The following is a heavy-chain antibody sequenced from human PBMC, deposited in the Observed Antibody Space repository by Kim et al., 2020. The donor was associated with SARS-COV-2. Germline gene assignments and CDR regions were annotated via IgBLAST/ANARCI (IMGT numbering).Heavy chain of an antibody. CDR3: ARGSTEAFAEYIFQSYRYTPFDF. CDR1: GGSISSSDYY. D-gene: IGHD3-16*02. J-gene: IGHJ4*02. V-gene: IGHV4-39*01. Sequence: SETLSLTCAVSGGSISSSDYYWGWIRQPPGKGLEWIGNIYYGGSTSYHPSLKSRVTISQDTSNLQFSLRLTSVTAADTAVYYCARGSTEAFAEYIFQSYRYTPFDFWGQGVLVTVSS. CDR2: IYYGGST.